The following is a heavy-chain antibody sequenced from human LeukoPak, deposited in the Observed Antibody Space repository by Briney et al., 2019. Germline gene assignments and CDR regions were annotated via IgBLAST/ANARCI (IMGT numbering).Heavy chain of an antibody. CDR3: AKCVDDFYYYGMDV. CDR2: ISGSGGST. V-gene: IGHV3-23*01. J-gene: IGHJ6*04. Sequence: GGSLRLSCAASGFTFSSYAMSWVRQAPGKGLEWVSAISGSGGSTYYADSVKGRFTISRDNSKNTLYLQMNSLRAEDTAVYNCAKCVDDFYYYGMDVWGKGTTVTVSS. CDR1: GFTFSSYA.